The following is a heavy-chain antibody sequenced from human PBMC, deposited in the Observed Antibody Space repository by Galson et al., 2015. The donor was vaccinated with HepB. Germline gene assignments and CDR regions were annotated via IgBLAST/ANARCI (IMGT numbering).Heavy chain of an antibody. D-gene: IGHD3-3*01. V-gene: IGHV1-18*01. CDR2: VSANNGNT. CDR3: ARSYYDFWSGPGFHYYYMDF. J-gene: IGHJ6*03. Sequence: SVKVSCKASGFTFTNYVISWVRQAPGQGLEWMGYVSANNGNTDYANNLRDRVTMTTDRSTSTAYMELRSLRSDDTAVYYCARSYYDFWSGPGFHYYYMDFWGKGTTVTVSS. CDR1: GFTFTNYV.